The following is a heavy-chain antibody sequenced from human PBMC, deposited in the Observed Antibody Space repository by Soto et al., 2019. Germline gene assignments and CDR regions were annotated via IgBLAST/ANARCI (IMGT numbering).Heavy chain of an antibody. CDR1: GLTFSSYW. D-gene: IGHD4-17*01. V-gene: IGHV3-74*01. CDR3: VLSYTVPTYY. J-gene: IGHJ4*02. CDR2: INSDGSST. Sequence: EVQLVESGGGLVQPGGSLRLSCAASGLTFSSYWMHWVRQAPGKGLVWVSRINSDGSSTNYADSVKGRFTISRDNAKNTLYPQMNSLRTQDPFVYYTVLSYTVPTYYWGQGTLVTVSS.